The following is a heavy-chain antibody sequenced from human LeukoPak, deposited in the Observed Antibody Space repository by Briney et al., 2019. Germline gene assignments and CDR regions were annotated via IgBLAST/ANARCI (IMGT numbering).Heavy chain of an antibody. CDR3: ARSPSDGIHFDS. CDR2: IYSGGST. Sequence: GGSLRLSCAASGFTVSSNYMSWVRQAPGKGLEWVSVIYSGGSTYYADSVKGRFTISRDNSKNTLYLQMNSLRAEDTAVYYCARSPSDGIHFDSWGQGTLVTVSS. CDR1: GFTVSSNY. J-gene: IGHJ4*02. V-gene: IGHV3-66*01. D-gene: IGHD5-18*01.